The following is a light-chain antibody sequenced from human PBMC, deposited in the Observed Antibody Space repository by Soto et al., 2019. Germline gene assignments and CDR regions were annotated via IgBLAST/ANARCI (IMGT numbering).Light chain of an antibody. Sequence: QSVLTQPPSASGTPGQRVTISCSGSSSNIASNYVCWYQQLPGTAPKVLIYRDNQRPSGVPDRFSGSKSGTSASLAISGLRSAEEADDYCDAWADSLSGPVFGGGTKVTVL. CDR2: RDN. V-gene: IGLV1-47*01. CDR3: DAWADSLSGPV. CDR1: SSNIASNY. J-gene: IGLJ3*02.